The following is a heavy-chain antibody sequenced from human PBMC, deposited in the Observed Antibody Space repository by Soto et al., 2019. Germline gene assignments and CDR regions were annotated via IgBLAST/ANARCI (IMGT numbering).Heavy chain of an antibody. D-gene: IGHD2-15*01. V-gene: IGHV3-33*01. CDR3: ASDLGYCSGGSCPRLGIIDY. J-gene: IGHJ4*02. CDR1: GFTFSSYG. CDR2: IWYDGSNK. Sequence: QVQLVESGGGVVQPGRSLRLSCAASGFTFSSYGMHWVRQAPGKGLEWVAVIWYDGSNKYYADSVKGRFTISRDNSKNTLYLQMNSLRAEDTAVYYCASDLGYCSGGSCPRLGIIDYWGQGTLVTVSS.